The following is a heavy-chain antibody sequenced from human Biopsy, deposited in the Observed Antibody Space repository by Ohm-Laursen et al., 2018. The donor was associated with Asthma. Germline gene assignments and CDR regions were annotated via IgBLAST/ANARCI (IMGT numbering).Heavy chain of an antibody. CDR3: ARGDSSNWSHYYFDY. J-gene: IGHJ4*02. CDR1: GFAVSRDH. D-gene: IGHD3-22*01. CDR2: IYSGGTS. V-gene: IGHV3-53*01. Sequence: SLRHSCTASGFAVSRDHMFRVRQAPGKGLEWVSVIYSGGTSHTADSVRGRFTISRDYSKNTLYLQMHSLRAEDTAVYYCARGDSSNWSHYYFDYWGQGTLVTVSS.